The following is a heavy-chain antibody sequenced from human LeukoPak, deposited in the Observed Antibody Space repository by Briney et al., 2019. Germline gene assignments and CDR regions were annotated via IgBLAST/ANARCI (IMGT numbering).Heavy chain of an antibody. V-gene: IGHV6-1*01. CDR1: GDSVASSAS. J-gene: IGHJ5*02. D-gene: IGHD6-6*01. CDR2: TYYRSDWYS. CDR3: ARDPNSSSEWGPFDP. Sequence: SQTLSLTCAISGDSVASSASWNWIRQSPSRGLEWLGRTYYRSDWYSDYATSVRSRITINAGTSKNQFSLQLNSVSPEDTAVYYCARDPNSSSEWGPFDPWGQGTLVTVSS.